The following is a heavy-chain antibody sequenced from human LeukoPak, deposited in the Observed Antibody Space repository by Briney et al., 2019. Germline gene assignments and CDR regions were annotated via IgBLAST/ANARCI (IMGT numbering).Heavy chain of an antibody. Sequence: GGYLRLSCAASGFTFSNYGVHWVRQAPGKGLEWVALISYDGSNKFYADSVKGRFTISRDNSKNTLYLQMNSLRAEDTAVYYCARDRPPLSIAALGYWGQGTLVTVSS. J-gene: IGHJ4*02. CDR2: ISYDGSNK. CDR3: ARDRPPLSIAALGY. V-gene: IGHV3-30*04. D-gene: IGHD6-13*01. CDR1: GFTFSNYG.